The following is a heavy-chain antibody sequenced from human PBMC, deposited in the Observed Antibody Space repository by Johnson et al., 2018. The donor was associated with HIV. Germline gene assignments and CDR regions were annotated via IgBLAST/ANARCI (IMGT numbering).Heavy chain of an antibody. CDR2: ISSSGSTI. CDR3: ARDHGWSRGWLFDAFDI. J-gene: IGHJ3*02. Sequence: QVQLVESGGGLVKPGGSLRLSCAASGFIFSDYYMSWIRQAPGKGLAWVSYISSSGSTIYYADSVKGRFTISRDNAKNSLYLQMNSLRPEDTAVYYCARDHGWSRGWLFDAFDIWGQGTMVTVSS. V-gene: IGHV3-11*04. D-gene: IGHD6-19*01. CDR1: GFIFSDYY.